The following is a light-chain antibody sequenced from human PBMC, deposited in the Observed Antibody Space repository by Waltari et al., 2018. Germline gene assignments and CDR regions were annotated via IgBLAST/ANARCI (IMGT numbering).Light chain of an antibody. CDR2: KAS. J-gene: IGKJ2*01. Sequence: DIQMTQSPSTLSASVGDRDTITCRASQCISSWLAWYQQKPGKAPKLLIYKASSLESGVPSRFSGSGSGTEFTLTISSLQPDDFATYYCQQYNSYSYTFGQGTKLEIK. V-gene: IGKV1-5*03. CDR3: QQYNSYSYT. CDR1: QCISSW.